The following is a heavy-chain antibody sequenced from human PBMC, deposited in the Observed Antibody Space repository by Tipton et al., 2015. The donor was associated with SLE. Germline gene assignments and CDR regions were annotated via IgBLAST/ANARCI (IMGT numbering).Heavy chain of an antibody. V-gene: IGHV4-34*01. D-gene: IGHD1-1*01. CDR1: GGSFSGYY. J-gene: IGHJ6*03. CDR2: INHSGST. CDR3: ARAPGLERSYSYFYYMDA. Sequence: TLSLTCAVYGGSFSGYYWNWIRQPPGKGLEWIGEINHSGSTNYNPSLKSRVTISVDTSKNQFSLRLSSVTAADTAVYYCARAPGLERSYSYFYYMDAWGKGTTVTVSS.